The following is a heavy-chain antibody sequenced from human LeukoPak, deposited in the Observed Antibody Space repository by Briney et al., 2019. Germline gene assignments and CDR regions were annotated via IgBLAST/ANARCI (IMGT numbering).Heavy chain of an antibody. CDR2: IYPGDSDT. D-gene: IGHD2-21*01. V-gene: IGHV5-51*01. CDR1: GYSFTSYW. J-gene: IGHJ5*02. CDR3: ARGEGVSWFDT. Sequence: GESLKISCKGSGYSFTSYWIAWVRPMPRKGLEWMGIIYPGDSDTRYSPSFQGQVTISADQSSRTAYLQWSSLTASDTAVYYCARGEGVSWFDTWGQGTLVTVSS.